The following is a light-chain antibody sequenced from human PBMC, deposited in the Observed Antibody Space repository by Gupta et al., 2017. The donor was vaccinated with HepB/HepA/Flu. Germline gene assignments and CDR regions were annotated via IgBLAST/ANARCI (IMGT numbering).Light chain of an antibody. Sequence: DIQMTQSPSSLSASVGDRVTIACRASQSIGSFLNWYQHQPGKAPNLLIYAASTLRSGVPSRFSGSGSGIDFTLTVSGLQPEDVATYYCQQSYTSPLTFGGGTKVEIK. J-gene: IGKJ4*01. CDR3: QQSYTSPLT. V-gene: IGKV1-39*01. CDR1: QSIGSF. CDR2: AAS.